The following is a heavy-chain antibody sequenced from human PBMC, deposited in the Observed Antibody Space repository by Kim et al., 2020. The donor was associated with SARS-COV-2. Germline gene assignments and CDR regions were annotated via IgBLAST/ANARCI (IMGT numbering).Heavy chain of an antibody. CDR3: ARRGVRYYYGSGSSYFDY. CDR1: GGSFSGYY. D-gene: IGHD3-10*01. V-gene: IGHV4-34*01. CDR2: INHSGST. J-gene: IGHJ4*02. Sequence: SETLSLTCAVYGGSFSGYYWSWIRQPPGKGLEWIGEINHSGSTNYNPSLKSRVTISVDTSKNQFSLKLSSVTAADTAVYYCARRGVRYYYGSGSSYFDYWGQGTLVTVSS.